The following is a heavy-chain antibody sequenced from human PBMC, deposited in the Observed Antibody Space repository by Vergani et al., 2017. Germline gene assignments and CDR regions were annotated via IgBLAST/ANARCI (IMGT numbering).Heavy chain of an antibody. J-gene: IGHJ4*02. Sequence: QITLKESGPTLVKPTQTLTLTCTFSGFPFSTSGVGVGWIRQPPGKALEWLALIYWHDNKKYSPSLKSRLSIIKDIFKNQVVLTMTNMDPVDTATYYCAHSSGVDGDYFSWGRGTLVTVSS. D-gene: IGHD4-17*01. CDR2: IYWHDNK. V-gene: IGHV2-5*01. CDR3: AHSSGVDGDYFS. CDR1: GFPFSTSGVG.